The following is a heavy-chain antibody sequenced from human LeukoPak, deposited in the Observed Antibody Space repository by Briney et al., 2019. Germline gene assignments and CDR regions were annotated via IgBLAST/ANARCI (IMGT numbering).Heavy chain of an antibody. V-gene: IGHV1-69*02. Sequence: SGKVSCKSSGGTFSVHTFSWVRQAPGQGLEWMGRIIPILDIANYAQKFQGRVTITADKSTSTAYMDLSSLTSEDTAVYYCARGGQLSTGAYFDYWGQGTLVTIAS. CDR1: GGTFSVHT. CDR2: IIPILDIA. J-gene: IGHJ4*02. CDR3: ARGGQLSTGAYFDY. D-gene: IGHD6-6*01.